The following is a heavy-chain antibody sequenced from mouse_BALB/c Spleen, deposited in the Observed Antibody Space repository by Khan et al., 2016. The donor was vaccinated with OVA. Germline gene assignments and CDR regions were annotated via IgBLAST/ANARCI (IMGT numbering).Heavy chain of an antibody. CDR1: GFTFSNYW. CDR2: IRLKSNIYAT. D-gene: IGHD4-1*01. J-gene: IGHJ1*01. CDR3: ARDWDWYFDV. V-gene: IGHV6-6*02. Sequence: EVKLEVSGGGLVQPGGSMKLSCVSSGFTFSNYWMNWVRQSPEQGFEWVAEIRLKSNIYATHYEESVRGRFTISRDDSRSSVYLQMNNLGAEDTGIYYCARDWDWYFDVWGEGTTVTVSS.